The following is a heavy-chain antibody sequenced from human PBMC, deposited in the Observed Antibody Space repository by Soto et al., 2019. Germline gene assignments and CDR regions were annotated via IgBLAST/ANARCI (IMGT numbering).Heavy chain of an antibody. Sequence: EVQLSQSGGGLVQPGGSLRLSCAASGFTFSNFAMRWVRQAPGKGLEWVSDISGSGGSTYYAESVKGRFTISRDNSKNTLFLQMNRLRVEDTAVYYCARDIVAVGGYETFDFWGQGTVVTVSS. J-gene: IGHJ4*02. V-gene: IGHV3-23*01. CDR3: ARDIVAVGGYETFDF. D-gene: IGHD5-12*01. CDR2: ISGSGGST. CDR1: GFTFSNFA.